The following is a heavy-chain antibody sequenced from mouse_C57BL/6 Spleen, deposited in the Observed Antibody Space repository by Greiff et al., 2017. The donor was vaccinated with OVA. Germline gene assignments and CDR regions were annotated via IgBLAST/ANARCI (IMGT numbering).Heavy chain of an antibody. CDR1: GYTFTSYW. CDR2: IDPSDSET. J-gene: IGHJ3*01. V-gene: IGHV1-52*01. Sequence: QVQLQQPGAELVRPGSSVKLSCKASGYTFTSYWMHWVKQSPIQGLEWIGNIDPSDSETHYNQKFKDKATFTVDNSTSTAYMQLSSLTSEDSAVYCCGGDGYYGSFAYWGQGTMVTVSA. CDR3: GGDGYYGSFAY. D-gene: IGHD2-3*01.